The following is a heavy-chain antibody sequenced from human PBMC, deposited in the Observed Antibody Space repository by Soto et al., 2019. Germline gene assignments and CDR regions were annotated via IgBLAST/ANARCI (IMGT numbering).Heavy chain of an antibody. CDR1: GGSISIGDYY. D-gene: IGHD3-22*01. Sequence: SETLSLTCTVSGGSISIGDYYWSCIRQPPGKGLEWIGYIYYSGSTYYNPSLKSRVTISVDTSKNQFSLKLSSVTAADTAVYYCARAGMYYYDSSAPRSFDYWGQGTLVTVSS. V-gene: IGHV4-30-4*01. CDR2: IYYSGST. J-gene: IGHJ4*02. CDR3: ARAGMYYYDSSAPRSFDY.